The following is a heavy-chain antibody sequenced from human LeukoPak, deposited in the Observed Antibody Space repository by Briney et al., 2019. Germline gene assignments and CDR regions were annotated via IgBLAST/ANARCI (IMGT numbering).Heavy chain of an antibody. CDR1: GFTFSSYG. V-gene: IGHV3-30*18. CDR3: AKDRDKFWSGSQV. CDR2: ISYDGSNR. D-gene: IGHD3-3*01. J-gene: IGHJ4*02. Sequence: GGSLRLSCAASGFTFSSYGMHWVRQAPGKGLEWVAVISYDGSNRYYADSVKGRFTISRDNSKSTLYLQMNSLRTEDTAVYYCAKDRDKFWSGSQVWGQGTLVTVSS.